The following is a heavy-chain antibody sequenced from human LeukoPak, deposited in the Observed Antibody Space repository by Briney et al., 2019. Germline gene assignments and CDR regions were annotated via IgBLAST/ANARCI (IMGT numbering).Heavy chain of an antibody. Sequence: ASVKVSCKVSGYTLTELSMHWVRQAPGKGLEWMGGFDPEDGETIYAQKFQGRVTMTEDTSTDTAYMELSSLRSEDTAVYYCATVSYQDSGYDNPFYFDYWGQGTLLTVSS. V-gene: IGHV1-24*01. D-gene: IGHD5-12*01. CDR3: ATVSYQDSGYDNPFYFDY. CDR1: GYTLTELS. CDR2: FDPEDGET. J-gene: IGHJ4*02.